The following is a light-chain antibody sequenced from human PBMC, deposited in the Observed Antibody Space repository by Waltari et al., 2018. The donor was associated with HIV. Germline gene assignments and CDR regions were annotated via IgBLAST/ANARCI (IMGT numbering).Light chain of an antibody. CDR3: QTWGTGIVV. Sequence: QLVLTQSPSASASLGASVKLTCTLSSGHSSYVIAWHQQQPKKGPRYLMKLNSDGSHFKGDGIPDRFSGSSSGAERYLTIPSLQSEDEADYYCQTWGTGIVVFGGGTKLTVL. V-gene: IGLV4-69*01. CDR2: LNSDGSH. CDR1: SGHSSYV. J-gene: IGLJ2*01.